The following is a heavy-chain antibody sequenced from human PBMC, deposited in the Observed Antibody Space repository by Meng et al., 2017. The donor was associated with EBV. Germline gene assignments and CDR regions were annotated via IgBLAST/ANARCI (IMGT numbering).Heavy chain of an antibody. V-gene: IGHV3-23*01. Sequence: GQLLGSGGGLVQPGGSLRLSCAASGFSFSNYAMGWVRQAPGKGLEWVSGISATSVDTYYADSVKGRFTISRDNSKNTVTLHMNILRAEDTAIYYCNSGSHSPLDSWGQGTLVTVSS. CDR2: ISATSVDT. CDR3: NSGSHSPLDS. J-gene: IGHJ4*02. D-gene: IGHD1-26*01. CDR1: GFSFSNYA.